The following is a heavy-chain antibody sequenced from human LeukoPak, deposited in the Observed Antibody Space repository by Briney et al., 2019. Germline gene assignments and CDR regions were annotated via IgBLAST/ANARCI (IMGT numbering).Heavy chain of an antibody. CDR1: GFTFSSYS. D-gene: IGHD2-2*01. V-gene: IGHV3-21*01. Sequence: GSLRLSCAASGFTFSSYSMNWVRQAPGKGLEWVSSIDSSSAYIFYADSVKGRFTISRDNAKNSLYLQMNSLRAGDTAVYYCTSRYCTSTNCYAFDVWGQGTMVTVSS. CDR2: IDSSSAYI. CDR3: TSRYCTSTNCYAFDV. J-gene: IGHJ3*01.